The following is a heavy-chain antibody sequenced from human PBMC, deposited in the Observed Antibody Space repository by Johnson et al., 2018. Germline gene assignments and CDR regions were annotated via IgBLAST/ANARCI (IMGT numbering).Heavy chain of an antibody. CDR1: GGIFSNSA. D-gene: IGHD3-10*01. CDR2: IIPMFDTP. V-gene: IGHV1-69*12. CDR3: ARDDSKLYGSGAGYYGMDV. Sequence: QVQLVQSGAEVKKPGSSLKVSCKTSGGIFSNSAISWVRQAPGQGLEWMGGIIPMFDTPNYAQKFQGRVTITADESTCTAYMELSSLRSDDTAVYYCARDDSKLYGSGAGYYGMDVWGQGTAVTVSS. J-gene: IGHJ6*02.